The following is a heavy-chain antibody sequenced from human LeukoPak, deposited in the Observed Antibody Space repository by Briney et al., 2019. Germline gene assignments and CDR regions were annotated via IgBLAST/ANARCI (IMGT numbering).Heavy chain of an antibody. J-gene: IGHJ4*02. CDR2: IFYSGRT. Sequence: SEALSHTSTLPRDSLRSINCHWGWISHPPGRGLEWIGKIFYSGRTSWNPFLKSRVTMSVESSKNQFPLKSNSVTAAKTTVYFFAILMKGRCLDYLFDSWGEGTLVSVSS. D-gene: IGHD3/OR15-3a*01. CDR3: AILMKGRCLDYLFDS. V-gene: IGHV4-39*01. CDR1: RDSLRSINCH.